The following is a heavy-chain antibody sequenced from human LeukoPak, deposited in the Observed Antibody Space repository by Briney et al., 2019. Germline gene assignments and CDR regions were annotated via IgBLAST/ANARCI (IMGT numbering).Heavy chain of an antibody. CDR1: GDSISSYY. CDR2: IYYSGST. J-gene: IGHJ4*02. CDR3: ARDGYIYGPDY. D-gene: IGHD5-18*01. V-gene: IGHV4-59*01. Sequence: PSETLSLTCTVSGDSISSYYWSWIRQPPGKGLEWIGYIYYSGSTNYNPSLKSRVTISVDTSKNQFSLKLSSVTAADTAVYYCARDGYIYGPDYWGQGTLVTVSS.